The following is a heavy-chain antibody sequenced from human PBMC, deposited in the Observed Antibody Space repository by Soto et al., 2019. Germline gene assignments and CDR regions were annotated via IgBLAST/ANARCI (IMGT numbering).Heavy chain of an antibody. D-gene: IGHD5-18*01. Sequence: SGAEVMTPGASVKVSCKASGYTFSNFGLSWVRQAPGQGLEWMGWISGYNGNTNSAEKFQGRVTMTTDTSTSTAYMEVRSLTSDDTAVYYCARDKGYGFGWSSSSGMDVWGQGTTVTVSS. CDR1: GYTFSNFG. V-gene: IGHV1-18*01. J-gene: IGHJ6*02. CDR2: ISGYNGNT. CDR3: ARDKGYGFGWSSSSGMDV.